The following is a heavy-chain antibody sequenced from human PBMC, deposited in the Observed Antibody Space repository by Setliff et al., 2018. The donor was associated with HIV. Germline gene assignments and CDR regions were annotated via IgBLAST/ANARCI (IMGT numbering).Heavy chain of an antibody. J-gene: IGHJ4*02. CDR2: INTETGNP. CDR1: GYTLTTYG. CDR3: ARVGSYWSTFDY. V-gene: IGHV7-4-1*02. D-gene: IGHD1-26*01. Sequence: GASVKVSCKAFGYTLTTYGISWVRQAPGQGLGWMGWINTETGNPMYAQGFTGRFVFSLDTSVSTAYLQINSLKTEDTAMYYCARVGSYWSTFDYWGQGALVTVSS.